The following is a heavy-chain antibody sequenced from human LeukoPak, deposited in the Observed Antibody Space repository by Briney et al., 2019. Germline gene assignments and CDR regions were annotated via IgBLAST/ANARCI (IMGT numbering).Heavy chain of an antibody. CDR3: ARDGYSSGCMGAFDI. V-gene: IGHV1-2*02. CDR2: INPNSGGT. J-gene: IGHJ3*02. CDR1: GYTFTGYY. D-gene: IGHD6-19*01. Sequence: ASVKVSCKASGYTFTGYYMHWVRQAPGQGLEWMGWINPNSGGTNFAQKFQDMVTMTRDTSISTAYMELSRLRSDDTAVYYCARDGYSSGCMGAFDIWGQGTMVTVSS.